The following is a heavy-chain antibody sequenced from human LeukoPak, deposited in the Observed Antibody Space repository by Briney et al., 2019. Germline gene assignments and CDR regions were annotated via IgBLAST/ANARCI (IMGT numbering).Heavy chain of an antibody. D-gene: IGHD3-3*01. V-gene: IGHV3-30*04. CDR1: GFTFSSYA. CDR2: ISYDGSNK. CDR3: VKTPLYDFWSGYTSDY. J-gene: IGHJ4*02. Sequence: GGSLTLSCAASGFTFSSYAMHWVRQAPGKGLEWVAVISYDGSNKHYADSVKGRFTISRDNSKNRLYLQMNSLRAEDTAVYYCVKTPLYDFWSGYTSDYWGQGTLVTVSS.